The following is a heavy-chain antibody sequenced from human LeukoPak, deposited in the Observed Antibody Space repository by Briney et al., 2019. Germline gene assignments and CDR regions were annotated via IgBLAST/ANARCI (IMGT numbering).Heavy chain of an antibody. V-gene: IGHV3-66*02. J-gene: IGHJ6*02. CDR3: ARDSHSMRYGMDV. CDR2: IYSGGST. CDR1: GFTVSSNY. D-gene: IGHD2/OR15-2a*01. Sequence: PGGSLRLSCAASGFTVSSNYMSWVRQAPGKGLEWVSVIYSGGSTYYADSVKGRFTIPRDNSKNTLYLQMNSLRAEDTAVYYCARDSHSMRYGMDVWGQGTTVTVSS.